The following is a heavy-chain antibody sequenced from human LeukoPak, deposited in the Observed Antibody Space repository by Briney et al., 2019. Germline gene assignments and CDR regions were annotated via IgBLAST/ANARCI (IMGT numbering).Heavy chain of an antibody. Sequence: SETLSLTCTVSGGSISSSSYYWGWIRQPPGKGLEWIGSIYYSGSTYYNPSLKSRVTISVDTSKNQFSLKLSSVTAADTAVYYCARVGITIFGVVITDYYYMDVWGKGTTVTVSS. V-gene: IGHV4-39*07. J-gene: IGHJ6*03. CDR3: ARVGITIFGVVITDYYYMDV. CDR2: IYYSGST. D-gene: IGHD3-3*01. CDR1: GGSISSSSYY.